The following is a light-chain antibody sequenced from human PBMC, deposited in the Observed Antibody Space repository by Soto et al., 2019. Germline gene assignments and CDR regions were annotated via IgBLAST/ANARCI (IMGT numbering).Light chain of an antibody. CDR2: GAS. J-gene: IGKJ1*01. CDR3: QEYNTWPWS. Sequence: ETVMTQSPATLSVSPGERATLSCRASQSVNSNLAWYQQKLGQAPRVLIYGASTRATGIPARFSGSGSGTEFILTISTLQSEDFAHYYGQEYNTWPWSFGQGTKVDSK. V-gene: IGKV3-15*01. CDR1: QSVNSN.